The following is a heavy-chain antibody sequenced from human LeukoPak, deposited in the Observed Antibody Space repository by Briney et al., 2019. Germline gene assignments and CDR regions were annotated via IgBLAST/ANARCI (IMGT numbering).Heavy chain of an antibody. J-gene: IGHJ4*02. CDR1: GFTFSHYG. CDR2: IWSDATNQ. D-gene: IGHD4-11*01. CDR3: VKDAQRGFDYSNSPQH. V-gene: IGHV3-33*06. Sequence: GWSLRLSCEASGFTFSHYGMHWVRQAPGKGLEWVAVIWSDATNQYYSDSVKGRFTISRDNFKRTVSLQMNSLRAEDTAVYYCVKDAQRGFDYSNSPQHWGQGSLVTVSS.